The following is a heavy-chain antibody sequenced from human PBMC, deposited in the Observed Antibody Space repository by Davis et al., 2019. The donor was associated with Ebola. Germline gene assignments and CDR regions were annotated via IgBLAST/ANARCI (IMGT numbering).Heavy chain of an antibody. CDR1: GYTFTYRY. CDR2: ITPFNGNT. D-gene: IGHD3-9*01. Sequence: SVKVSCKASGYTFTYRYLHWVRQAPRQALEWMGWITPFNGNTNYAQKFQDRVTITRDRSMSTAYMELSSLRSEDTAMYYCARWRYYDILTGYYYYYGMDVWGQGTTVTVSS. CDR3: ARWRYYDILTGYYYYYGMDV. J-gene: IGHJ6*02. V-gene: IGHV1-45*03.